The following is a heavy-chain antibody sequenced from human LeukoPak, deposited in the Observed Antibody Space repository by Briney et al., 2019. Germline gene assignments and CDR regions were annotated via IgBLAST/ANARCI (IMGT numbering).Heavy chain of an antibody. CDR2: ISSSSSYI. CDR1: GFTFSSYS. Sequence: GGSLRLSCAASGFTFSSYSMNWVRQAPGKGLEWVSSISSSSSYIYYADSVKGRFTISRDNAKNSLYLQMNSLRAEDTAVYYCARGTMVRGVYYYYYGMDVWGQGTTVTVSS. J-gene: IGHJ6*02. D-gene: IGHD3-10*01. V-gene: IGHV3-21*01. CDR3: ARGTMVRGVYYYYYGMDV.